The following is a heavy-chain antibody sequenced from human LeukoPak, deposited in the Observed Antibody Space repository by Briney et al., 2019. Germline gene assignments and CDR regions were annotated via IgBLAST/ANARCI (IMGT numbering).Heavy chain of an antibody. D-gene: IGHD1-26*01. Sequence: GGSLRLSCAASGFTFSSYGMHWVRQAPGKGLEWVAVISYDGSNKYYADSVKGRFTISRDNAKNALYLQINSLRADDTAVYYCAREFSGSSSRHFDYWGQGTLATVSS. CDR1: GFTFSSYG. CDR2: ISYDGSNK. V-gene: IGHV3-30*03. J-gene: IGHJ4*02. CDR3: AREFSGSSSRHFDY.